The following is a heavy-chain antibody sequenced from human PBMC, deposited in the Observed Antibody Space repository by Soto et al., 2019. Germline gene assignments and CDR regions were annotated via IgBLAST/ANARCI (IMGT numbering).Heavy chain of an antibody. J-gene: IGHJ5*02. V-gene: IGHV1-18*01. Sequence: ASVKVSCKASGYTFTSYGISWVRQAPGQGLEWMGWISAYNSNTNYAQKLQGRVAMTTDTSTSTAYMELRSLRSDDTAVYYCARDLPLWFGELSPNNNWFDPWGQGTLVTVSP. D-gene: IGHD3-10*01. CDR3: ARDLPLWFGELSPNNNWFDP. CDR2: ISAYNSNT. CDR1: GYTFTSYG.